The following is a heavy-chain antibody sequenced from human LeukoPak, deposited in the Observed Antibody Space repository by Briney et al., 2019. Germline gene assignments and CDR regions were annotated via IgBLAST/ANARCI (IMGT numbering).Heavy chain of an antibody. CDR3: LSWSYDNIS. Sequence: GGSLRLSCAASGFTFSSYWMHWVRQAPGKGLVWVSRINSDGSSTNYADFVKGRFTISRDNAKNTLYLQMNSLRAEDMAVYYCLSWSYDNISWGQGTLVTVSS. CDR1: GFTFSSYW. J-gene: IGHJ5*02. V-gene: IGHV3-74*01. D-gene: IGHD1-1*01. CDR2: INSDGSST.